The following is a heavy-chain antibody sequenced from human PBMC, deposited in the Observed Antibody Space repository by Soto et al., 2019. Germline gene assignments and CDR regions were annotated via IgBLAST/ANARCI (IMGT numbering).Heavy chain of an antibody. Sequence: QLRLQESGPGLVKPSGPLSLTCTVSGDPVSSSSYYWGWIRQLPGKGLEWIGNVYYSGSTYYSPSLETRVIISVDTSKNQFSLKLTSVTAADTAVYFCGRSAFGLATLKLPDFWGQGTLVTVSS. CDR3: GRSAFGLATLKLPDF. CDR2: VYYSGST. D-gene: IGHD3-3*01. J-gene: IGHJ4*02. CDR1: GDPVSSSSYY. V-gene: IGHV4-39*01.